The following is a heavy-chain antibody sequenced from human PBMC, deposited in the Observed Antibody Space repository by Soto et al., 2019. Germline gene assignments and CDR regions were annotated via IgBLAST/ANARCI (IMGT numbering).Heavy chain of an antibody. V-gene: IGHV4-59*01. CDR3: ARDRDSSGFNDY. CDR1: GGSISSYY. J-gene: IGHJ4*02. CDR2: IYYSGST. D-gene: IGHD3-22*01. Sequence: SETPAISCTVSGGSISSYYWSWIRQPPGKGLEWIGYIYYSGSTNYNPSLKSRVTISVDTSKNQFSLKLSSVTAADTAVYYCARDRDSSGFNDYWGQGTLVTVSS.